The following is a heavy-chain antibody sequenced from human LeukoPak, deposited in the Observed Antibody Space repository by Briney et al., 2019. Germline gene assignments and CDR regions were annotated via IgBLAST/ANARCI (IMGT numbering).Heavy chain of an antibody. CDR2: ISAYNGNT. V-gene: IGHV1-18*01. CDR3: ARSAGYCSGGSCSHQGDFDY. Sequence: GASVKVSCKASGYTFTSYGISWVRQAPGQGLEWMVWISAYNGNTNYAQKLQGRVTMTTDTSTSTAYMELRSLRSDDTAVYYCARSAGYCSGGSCSHQGDFDYWGQGTLVTVSS. J-gene: IGHJ4*02. D-gene: IGHD2-15*01. CDR1: GYTFTSYG.